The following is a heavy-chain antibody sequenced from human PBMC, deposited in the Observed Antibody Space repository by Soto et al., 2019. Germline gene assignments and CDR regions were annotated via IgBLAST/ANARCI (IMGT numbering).Heavy chain of an antibody. D-gene: IGHD1-26*01. CDR2: IYYSGST. V-gene: IGHV4-31*03. J-gene: IGHJ4*02. Sequence: PSETLSLTCTVSGGSISSGGYYWSWIRQHPGKGLEWIGYIYYSGSTYYNPSLKSRVTISVDTSKNQFSLKLSSVTAADTAVYYCASSGSGFNWTAAGGIYFDYWGQGTLVTVSS. CDR3: ASSGSGFNWTAAGGIYFDY. CDR1: GGSISSGGYY.